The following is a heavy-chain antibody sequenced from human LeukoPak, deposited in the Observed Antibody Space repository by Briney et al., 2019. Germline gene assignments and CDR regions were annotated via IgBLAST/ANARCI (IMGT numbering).Heavy chain of an antibody. V-gene: IGHV3-23*01. CDR1: GFTSSSYG. Sequence: GGTLRLSCAASGFTSSSYGMSWVRQAPGKGLEWVSAISGSGASTYYADSVKGRFTISRDNSKNTLYLQMNSLRAEDTAVYYCAKGCGSYLSPLYYFDYWGQGTLVTVSS. CDR2: ISGSGAST. J-gene: IGHJ4*02. D-gene: IGHD1-26*01. CDR3: AKGCGSYLSPLYYFDY.